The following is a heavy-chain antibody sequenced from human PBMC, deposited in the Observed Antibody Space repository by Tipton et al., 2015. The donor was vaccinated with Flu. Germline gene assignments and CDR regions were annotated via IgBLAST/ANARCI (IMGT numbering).Heavy chain of an antibody. CDR2: ISGSGGRT. V-gene: IGHV3-23*01. J-gene: IGHJ4*02. CDR1: GFTFSSYA. CDR3: AKDPGSSGYSKSYFDY. D-gene: IGHD3-22*01. Sequence: LSLTCAASGFTFSSYAMSWVRQSPGKGLEWVSAISGSGGRTDYADSVKGRFTISRDNSKNTLYLQMNSLRAEDTAVYYCAKDPGSSGYSKSYFDYWGQGTLVTVSS.